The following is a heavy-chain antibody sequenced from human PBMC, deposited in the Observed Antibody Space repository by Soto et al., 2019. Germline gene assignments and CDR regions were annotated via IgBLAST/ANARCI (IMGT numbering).Heavy chain of an antibody. D-gene: IGHD3-10*01. CDR3: ARYITRGYYFDY. V-gene: IGHV3-74*01. CDR2: INSDGSST. Sequence: HPGGSLRLSCAASGFTFSSYWMHWVRQAPGKGLVWVSRINSDGSSTSYADSAKGRFTISRDNAKNTLYLQMNSLRAEDTAVYYCARYITRGYYFDYWGQGTLVTVSS. J-gene: IGHJ4*02. CDR1: GFTFSSYW.